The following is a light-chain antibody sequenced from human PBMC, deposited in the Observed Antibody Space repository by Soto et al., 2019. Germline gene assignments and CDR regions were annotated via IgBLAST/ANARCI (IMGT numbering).Light chain of an antibody. CDR3: CSSAPESTHV. Sequence: QSALAQPASVSGSPGQSVTISCTGTSSDVGASNSVSWYQQHPDKAPQLMIYKGTQRPSGVSNRFSRSTSGNAASLTISGLQAGDEADYFCCSSAPESTHVFGTGTKVT. CDR2: KGT. V-gene: IGLV2-23*01. J-gene: IGLJ1*01. CDR1: SSDVGASNS.